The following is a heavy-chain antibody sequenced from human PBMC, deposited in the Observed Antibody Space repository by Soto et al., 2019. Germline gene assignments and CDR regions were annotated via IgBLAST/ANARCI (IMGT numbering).Heavy chain of an antibody. Sequence: QVQLQESGPGLVKPSETLSLTCTVSGGSISDYYWSWVRQPPGKGLQWIGYIYYTGSTTYSPSLKTRVTISLATSENQFSLKLSSVTAADTAVYYCARGRHWLDFWGQGTLLTVSS. CDR2: IYYTGST. V-gene: IGHV4-59*01. J-gene: IGHJ4*02. D-gene: IGHD6-19*01. CDR1: GGSISDYY. CDR3: ARGRHWLDF.